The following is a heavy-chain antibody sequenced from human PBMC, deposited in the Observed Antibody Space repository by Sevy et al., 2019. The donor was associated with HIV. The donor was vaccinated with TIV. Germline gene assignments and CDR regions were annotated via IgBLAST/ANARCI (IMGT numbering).Heavy chain of an antibody. CDR1: GFTFRTHW. Sequence: GGSLRLSCAASGFTFRTHWMTWVRQAPGKGLEWVANINQDGSEKSYVDSVKGRFTISRDNAKNSLSLQMNSLRVEDTAVYYCARDGRRGYDMDVWGQGTTVTVSS. CDR2: INQDGSEK. CDR3: ARDGRRGYDMDV. J-gene: IGHJ6*02. V-gene: IGHV3-7*01. D-gene: IGHD3-10*01.